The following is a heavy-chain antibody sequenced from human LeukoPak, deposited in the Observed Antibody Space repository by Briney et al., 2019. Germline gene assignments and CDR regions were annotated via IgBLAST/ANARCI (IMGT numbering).Heavy chain of an antibody. D-gene: IGHD2-2*01. V-gene: IGHV1-24*01. Sequence: GASVKVSCKVSGYTLTEMSIHWVRQAPGGALEWMGCFDPEDGETVYAPKFQGRVTMTEDTSADTAYMELSSLRSEDTAVYYCTTCLNGAGQPVAIYYYGMDVWGQGTTVTVSS. J-gene: IGHJ6*02. CDR2: FDPEDGET. CDR3: TTCLNGAGQPVAIYYYGMDV. CDR1: GYTLTEMS.